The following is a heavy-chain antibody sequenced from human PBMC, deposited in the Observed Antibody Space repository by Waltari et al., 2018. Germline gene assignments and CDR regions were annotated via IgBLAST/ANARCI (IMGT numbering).Heavy chain of an antibody. CDR2: INGYGDNT. CDR1: VFPVSSYA. D-gene: IGHD6-13*01. Sequence: EVEVLESGGGLVQPGGSVGLTCEASVFPVSSYAMTWVRQAPGKGLEWVSGINGYGDNTYYADSVRGRFTISRDNSKNTLNLEMNSLRAEDTAVYYCVKEVWQQVVKMVGWFDPWGQGTLVTVSS. V-gene: IGHV3-23*01. J-gene: IGHJ5*02. CDR3: VKEVWQQVVKMVGWFDP.